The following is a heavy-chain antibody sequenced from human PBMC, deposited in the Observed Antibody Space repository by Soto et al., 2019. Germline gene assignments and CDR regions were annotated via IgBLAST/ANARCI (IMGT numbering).Heavy chain of an antibody. CDR3: ARDTSRGEYDY. Sequence: QVQLVQSGAEVKKPGASMKVSCKASGYTFTSYGISWVRQAPGQGLEWMGWINVYNGNTNYAQKLQGRVTMTTDTSTSTAYLDLRSPRSDDTAVYFCARDTSRGEYDYWGQGTLVTVSS. CDR2: INVYNGNT. J-gene: IGHJ4*02. D-gene: IGHD3-10*01. CDR1: GYTFTSYG. V-gene: IGHV1-18*01.